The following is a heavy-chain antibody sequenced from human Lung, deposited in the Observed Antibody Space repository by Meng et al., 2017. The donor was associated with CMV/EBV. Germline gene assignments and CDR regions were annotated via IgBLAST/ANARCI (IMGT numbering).Heavy chain of an antibody. D-gene: IGHD4-11*01. Sequence: SCKAAGYAFTSYGFSWVRQAPGQGLEWMGWISAFNGGTIYAEEVQDRVTMTTDTSTTTAYMELRSLRSDDTAMYYCVRDRYSNIDYWGQGTLVTVSS. J-gene: IGHJ4*02. CDR2: ISAFNGGT. CDR1: GYAFTSYG. CDR3: VRDRYSNIDY. V-gene: IGHV1-18*01.